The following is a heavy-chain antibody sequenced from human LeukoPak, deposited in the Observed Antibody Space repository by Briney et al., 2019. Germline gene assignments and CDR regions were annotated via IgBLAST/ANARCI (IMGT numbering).Heavy chain of an antibody. CDR1: GVSISSYY. V-gene: IGHV4-4*09. J-gene: IGHJ2*01. CDR2: ISTSGST. Sequence: SETLSLTCTVSGVSISSYYCSWLRQPPGKGLEWIGYISTSGSTDYSPSLRSRVTISVDRSKNQCSLNLSSVTAADTAVYYCAGHDEGSGWYRSYIDLWGRGTLVIVSS. CDR3: AGHDEGSGWYRSYIDL. D-gene: IGHD6-19*01.